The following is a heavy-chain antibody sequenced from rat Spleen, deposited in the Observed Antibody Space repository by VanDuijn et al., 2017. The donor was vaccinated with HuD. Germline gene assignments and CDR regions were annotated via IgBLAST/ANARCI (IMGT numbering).Heavy chain of an antibody. CDR2: ISPRAYST. J-gene: IGHJ2*01. V-gene: IGHV5S23*01. D-gene: IGHD4-6*01. CDR1: GFTFSVYD. CDR3: ARHWGY. Sequence: EVQLVESDGGLVQPGRSLKLSCAASGFTFSVYDMAWVRQAPTRGLEWVASISPRAYSTYYRDSVKGQFTVSRDNAKSTLFLQMDSLRSEDTATYYCARHWGYWGQGVMVTVSS.